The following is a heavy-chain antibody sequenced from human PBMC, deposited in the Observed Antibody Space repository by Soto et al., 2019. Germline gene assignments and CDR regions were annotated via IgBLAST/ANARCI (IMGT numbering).Heavy chain of an antibody. J-gene: IGHJ6*02. CDR2: IWYDGSNK. D-gene: IGHD3-10*01. V-gene: IGHV3-33*01. Sequence: GGSLRLSCAASGFTFSSYGMHWVRQAPGKGLEWVAVIWYDGSNKYYADSVKGRFTISRDNSKNTLYLQMNSLRAEDTAVYYCASVGFGESDYYYYYGMDVWGQGTTVTVSS. CDR1: GFTFSSYG. CDR3: ASVGFGESDYYYYYGMDV.